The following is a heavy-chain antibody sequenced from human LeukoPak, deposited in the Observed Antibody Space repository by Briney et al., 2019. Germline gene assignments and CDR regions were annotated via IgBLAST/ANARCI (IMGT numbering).Heavy chain of an antibody. CDR2: INSRSSYK. CDR1: VFTFSNYT. V-gene: IGHV3-21*01. CDR3: ASGFFYYYYMDV. Sequence: GGSLRLSCTASVFTFSNYTMNWVRQAPGKGLEWVSSINSRSSYKYYADSLKGRFTISRDNAKNSLYLQMNSLRADDTAVYYCASGFFYYYYMDVWGKGTTVTISS. D-gene: IGHD2/OR15-2a*01. J-gene: IGHJ6*03.